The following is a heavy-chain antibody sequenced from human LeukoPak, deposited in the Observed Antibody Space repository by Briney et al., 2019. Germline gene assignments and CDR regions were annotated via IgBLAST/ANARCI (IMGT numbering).Heavy chain of an antibody. CDR3: ARSVPDYTRFDY. Sequence: PGGSLRLSCAASGFTFSGSAMHWVRQASGKGLEWVGRIRSKANSYATAYAASVKGRFTISRDDSKNTAYLQMNSLRADDTALYYCARSVPDYTRFDYWGQGALVTVSS. V-gene: IGHV3-73*01. D-gene: IGHD4-11*01. CDR1: GFTFSGSA. J-gene: IGHJ4*02. CDR2: IRSKANSYAT.